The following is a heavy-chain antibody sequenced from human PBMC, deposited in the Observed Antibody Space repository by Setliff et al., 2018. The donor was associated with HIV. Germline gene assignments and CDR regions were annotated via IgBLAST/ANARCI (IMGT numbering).Heavy chain of an antibody. Sequence: SETLSLTCAVFGGSFTDIGGSFTDYYWIWIRQPPGKGLEWIGEINHSGSTHYNPSLKSRFTISVDTSRNQFSLKLTSVTAADTAIYYCARGVNFDYWGQGTQVTVS. V-gene: IGHV4-34*01. CDR2: INHSGST. J-gene: IGHJ4*02. CDR3: ARGVNFDY. CDR1: GGSFTDIGGSFTDYY.